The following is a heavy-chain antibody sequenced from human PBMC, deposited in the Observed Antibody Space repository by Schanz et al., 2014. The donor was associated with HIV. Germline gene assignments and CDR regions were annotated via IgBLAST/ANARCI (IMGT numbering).Heavy chain of an antibody. V-gene: IGHV1-69*01. Sequence: QVQLVQSGAEVKKPGSSVKVSCKASGGTFMTYAISWVRQAPGQGLHWMGGLVPVSTTAHHAKKFQGRVTITADQSTNTGYMELSSLRSDDTAVYYCARYLGGDDGDFYFDYWGQGTLVTVSS. D-gene: IGHD4-17*01. CDR3: ARYLGGDDGDFYFDY. J-gene: IGHJ4*02. CDR1: GGTFMTYA. CDR2: LVPVSTTA.